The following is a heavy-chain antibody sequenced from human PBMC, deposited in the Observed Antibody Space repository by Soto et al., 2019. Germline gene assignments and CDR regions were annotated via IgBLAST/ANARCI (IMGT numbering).Heavy chain of an antibody. CDR3: AREGGYSGYGGMDV. J-gene: IGHJ6*02. Sequence: ASVKVSCKASGGTFSSYAISWVRQAPGQGLEWVGGIIPIFGTANYAQKFQGRVTITADESTSTAYMELSSLRSEDTAVYYCAREGGYSGYGGMDVWGQGTTVTVSS. V-gene: IGHV1-69*13. D-gene: IGHD5-12*01. CDR1: GGTFSSYA. CDR2: IIPIFGTA.